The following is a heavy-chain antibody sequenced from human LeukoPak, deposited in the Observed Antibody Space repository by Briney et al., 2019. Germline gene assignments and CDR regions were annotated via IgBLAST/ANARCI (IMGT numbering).Heavy chain of an antibody. CDR1: AYSISSGYY. Sequence: SETLSLTCIVSAYSISSGYYWGWIRQPPGKALEWIGNIFYSGSTYYSPSLKSRVTISLDTSRNQFSLKLNSVTAADTAVYYCAKSNGYGLIDIWGQGTMVTVSS. D-gene: IGHD3-22*01. V-gene: IGHV4-38-2*02. CDR2: IFYSGST. J-gene: IGHJ3*02. CDR3: AKSNGYGLIDI.